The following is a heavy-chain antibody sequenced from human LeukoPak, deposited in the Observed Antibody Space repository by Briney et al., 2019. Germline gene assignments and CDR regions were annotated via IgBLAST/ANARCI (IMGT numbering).Heavy chain of an antibody. Sequence: PSETLSLTCTVSGASISSSSWSWIRQPPGKGLEWIGYIHYSGNTNYNPSLKSRVTISVDTTKNQFSLNLSSVTAADTVVYYCARGRGHSYGQYYFNYWGQGTLVTVSS. CDR3: ARGRGHSYGQYYFNY. V-gene: IGHV4-59*01. CDR1: GASISSSS. CDR2: IHYSGNT. J-gene: IGHJ4*02. D-gene: IGHD5-18*01.